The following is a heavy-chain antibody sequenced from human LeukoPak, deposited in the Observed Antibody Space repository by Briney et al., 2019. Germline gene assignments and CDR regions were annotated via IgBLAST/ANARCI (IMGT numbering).Heavy chain of an antibody. D-gene: IGHD1-20*01. CDR2: MNPNSGNT. V-gene: IGHV1-8*01. CDR1: GYTFTSYD. J-gene: IGHJ4*02. Sequence: RGSSVKVSCKASGYTFTSYDINWVRQATGQGLEWMGWMNPNSGNTSYAQKFQGRVTMTRNTSISTAYMELSSLRSEDTAVYYCARGNWNFGYWGQGTPVTVSS. CDR3: ARGNWNFGY.